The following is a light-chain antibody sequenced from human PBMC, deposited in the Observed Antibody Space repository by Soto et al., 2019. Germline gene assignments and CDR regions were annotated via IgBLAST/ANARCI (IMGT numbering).Light chain of an antibody. J-gene: IGLJ1*01. CDR1: SSDVGGYNY. CDR3: SSYTSSSTLYV. CDR2: EFS. V-gene: IGLV2-14*01. Sequence: QSALTQPASVSGSPGQSIPISCTGTSSDVGGYNYVSWYQQHPGKAPKLMIYEFSNRPSGVSDRFSGSKSGNTASLTISGLQAEDEADYYCSSYTSSSTLYVFGTGTKLTVL.